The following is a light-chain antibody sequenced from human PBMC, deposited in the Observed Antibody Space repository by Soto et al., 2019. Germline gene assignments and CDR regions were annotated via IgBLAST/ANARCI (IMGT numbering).Light chain of an antibody. CDR2: AAS. Sequence: EIVMTQSPATLSVSPGESATLSCRASQTVSSNLAWYQQKPGQAPRLLVYAASTRATGIPARFSGSGSGTEFTLTISRLDPEDFAVYYCQQRTNGLTCGGGTKVDIK. V-gene: IGKV3-15*01. CDR3: QQRTNGLT. CDR1: QTVSSN. J-gene: IGKJ4*01.